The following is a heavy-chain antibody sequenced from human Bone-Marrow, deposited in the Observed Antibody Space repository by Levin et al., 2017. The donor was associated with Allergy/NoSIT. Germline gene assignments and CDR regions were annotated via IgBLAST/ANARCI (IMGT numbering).Heavy chain of an antibody. CDR3: ARSGYYWGFDY. J-gene: IGHJ4*02. CDR2: VYFNSGGT. CDR1: GYTFTGYY. D-gene: IGHD3-22*01. Sequence: GESLKISCKDSGYTFTGYYIHWVRQAPGQGLEWMGWVYFNSGGTNFAQNFQGRVTMTRDTSISTCYVELSSLRSDDTAVYYCARSGYYWGFDYWGQGTLVTVSS. V-gene: IGHV1-2*02.